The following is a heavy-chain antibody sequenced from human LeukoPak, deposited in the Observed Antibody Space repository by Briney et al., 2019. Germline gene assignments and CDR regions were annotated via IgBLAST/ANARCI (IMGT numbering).Heavy chain of an antibody. CDR1: GYSISSGYY. V-gene: IGHV4-38-2*01. CDR2: IYHSGIT. Sequence: SETLSLTCAVSGYSISSGYYWGWIRPSPGKGLEWIGSIYHSGITYYKPSLKSRVNISVDTSKNQFSLNLSSVTAADTAVYYCARAAFHYYYYMDVWGKGTTVTVSS. D-gene: IGHD6-13*01. J-gene: IGHJ6*03. CDR3: ARAAFHYYYYMDV.